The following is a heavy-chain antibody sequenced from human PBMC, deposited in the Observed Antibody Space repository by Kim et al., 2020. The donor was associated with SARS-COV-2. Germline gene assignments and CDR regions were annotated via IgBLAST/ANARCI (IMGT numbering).Heavy chain of an antibody. J-gene: IGHJ4*02. V-gene: IGHV3-21*01. CDR2: ISSSSSYI. D-gene: IGHD2-15*01. Sequence: GGSLRLSCAASGFTFSSYSMNWVRQAPGKGLEWVSSISSSSSYIYYADSVKGRFTISRDNAKNSLYLQMNSLRAEDTAVYYCARDEGGYGGNPVFGYWGQGTLVTVSS. CDR1: GFTFSSYS. CDR3: ARDEGGYGGNPVFGY.